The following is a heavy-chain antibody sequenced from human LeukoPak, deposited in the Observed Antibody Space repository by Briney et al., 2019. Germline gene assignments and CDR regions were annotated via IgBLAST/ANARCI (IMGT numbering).Heavy chain of an antibody. J-gene: IGHJ4*02. CDR1: GFTFGDYA. CDR2: IRSKAYGGTT. D-gene: IGHD3-10*01. V-gene: IGHV3-49*04. CDR3: TSSLWFGELMPY. Sequence: PGGSLRLSCTASGFTFGDYAMSWVRQAPGKGLEWVGFIRSKAYGGTTEYAASVKGRFTISRDDSKSIAYLQMNSLKTEGTAVYYCTSSLWFGELMPYWGQGTLVTVSS.